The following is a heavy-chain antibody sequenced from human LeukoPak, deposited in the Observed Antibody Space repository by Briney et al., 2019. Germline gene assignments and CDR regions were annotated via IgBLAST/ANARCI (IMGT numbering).Heavy chain of an antibody. CDR3: AKAPKRSCSGATRYPFDY. J-gene: IGHJ4*02. D-gene: IGHD2-15*01. CDR1: GFTFSSYA. CDR2: ISGSGGST. V-gene: IGHV3-23*01. Sequence: PGGSLRLSCAASGFTFSSYAMSWVRQAPGKGLEWVSAISGSGGSTYYADSVKGRFTISRDNSKNTLYLQMNSLRAEDTAVYYCAKAPKRSCSGATRYPFDYWGQGTLVTVSS.